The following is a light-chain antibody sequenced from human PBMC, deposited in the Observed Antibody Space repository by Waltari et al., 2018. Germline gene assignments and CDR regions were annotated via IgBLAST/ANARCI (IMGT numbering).Light chain of an antibody. Sequence: QSLLTQAPSASGTPGQTVTISCSGSSSNIGSNTVNWYQQLPGTAPKLLIYSNNRGPLGVPARFSGSKSGTSASLAISGLQSEDEADYCCGTWDDSLNGPLFGGGTKVTVL. V-gene: IGLV1-44*01. CDR2: SNN. CDR3: GTWDDSLNGPL. CDR1: SSNIGSNT. J-gene: IGLJ2*01.